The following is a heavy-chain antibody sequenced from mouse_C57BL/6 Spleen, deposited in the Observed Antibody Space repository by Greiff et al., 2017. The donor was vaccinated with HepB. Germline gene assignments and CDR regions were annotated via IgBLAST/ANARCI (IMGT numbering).Heavy chain of an antibody. D-gene: IGHD1-2*01. CDR1: GFTFSDYG. CDR3: AITTGAWFAY. CDR2: ISSGSSTI. J-gene: IGHJ3*01. V-gene: IGHV5-17*01. Sequence: VQLKESGGGLVKPGGSLKLSCAASGFTFSDYGMHWVRQAPEKGLEWVAYISSGSSTIYYADTLKGRFTISRDNAKNTLFLQMTSLRSEDTAMYYCAITTGAWFAYWGQRTLVTVSA.